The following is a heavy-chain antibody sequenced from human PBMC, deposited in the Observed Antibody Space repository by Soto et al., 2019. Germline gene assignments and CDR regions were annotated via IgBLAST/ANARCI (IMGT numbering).Heavy chain of an antibody. D-gene: IGHD3-3*01. CDR1: GGSFSGYY. Sequence: TLSLTCAVYGGSFSGYYWSWIRQPPGKGLEWIGEINHSGSTNYNPSLKSRVTISVDTSKNQFSLKLSSVTAADTAVYYCARGFTIFGVVYYYMDVWGKGTTVTVSS. J-gene: IGHJ6*03. V-gene: IGHV4-34*01. CDR2: INHSGST. CDR3: ARGFTIFGVVYYYMDV.